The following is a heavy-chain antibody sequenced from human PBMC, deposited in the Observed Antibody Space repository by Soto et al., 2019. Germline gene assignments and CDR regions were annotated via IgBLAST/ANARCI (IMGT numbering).Heavy chain of an antibody. J-gene: IGHJ4*02. Sequence: QVQLVQSGAEVKKPGASVKVSCKASGYTFTGYYMHWVRQAPGQGLEWMGWINPNSGGTNYAQKFQGWVTMTRDTSISTAYMELSRLRSDDTAVYYCARGPGLDIVVVPAAIDYWGQGTLVTVSS. CDR2: INPNSGGT. CDR3: ARGPGLDIVVVPAAIDY. V-gene: IGHV1-2*04. CDR1: GYTFTGYY. D-gene: IGHD2-2*01.